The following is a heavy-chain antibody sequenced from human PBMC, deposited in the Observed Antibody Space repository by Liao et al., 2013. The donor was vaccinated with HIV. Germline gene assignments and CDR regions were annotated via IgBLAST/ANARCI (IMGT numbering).Heavy chain of an antibody. V-gene: IGHV4-59*01. CDR2: IYYSGNT. D-gene: IGHD6-6*01. Sequence: QVQLQESGPGLVKTSETLSLTCTVSGGSINSYYWSWIRQPPGKGLEWIGYIYYSGNTNYNPSLKSRVTISVDTSKNQFSLKLSSVTAADTAVYYCARVGLSSSSYYYYYMDVWGKGTTVTVSS. J-gene: IGHJ6*03. CDR1: GGSINSYY. CDR3: ARVGLSSSSYYYYYMDV.